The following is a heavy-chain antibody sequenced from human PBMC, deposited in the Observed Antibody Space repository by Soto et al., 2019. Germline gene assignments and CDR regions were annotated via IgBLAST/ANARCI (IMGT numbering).Heavy chain of an antibody. D-gene: IGHD1-7*01. CDR3: ARTRYNWNYADY. V-gene: IGHV3-30-3*01. Sequence: GGSLRLSCAASGFTFSSYAIYWVRQAPGKGLEWVAVISYDGSNKYYADSVKGRFNISRDNSKNTLYLQMNSLRAEDTAVYYCARTRYNWNYADYWGQGTLVTVSS. J-gene: IGHJ4*02. CDR1: GFTFSSYA. CDR2: ISYDGSNK.